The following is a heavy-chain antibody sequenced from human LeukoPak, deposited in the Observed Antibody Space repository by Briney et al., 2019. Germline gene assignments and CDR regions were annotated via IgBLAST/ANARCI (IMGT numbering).Heavy chain of an antibody. V-gene: IGHV3-74*01. CDR2: LNNDGTIT. D-gene: IGHD1-20*01. Sequence: HHGGSLRLSCAASRFTFTSYWMNWVRQAPGKGLMWVARLNNDGTITSCADSVKGRFTISRDNAKNTVYLQMNSLRVEDTAMYFCARDFPRYNWNDATFDYWGQGTLVTVSS. CDR1: RFTFTSYW. J-gene: IGHJ4*02. CDR3: ARDFPRYNWNDATFDY.